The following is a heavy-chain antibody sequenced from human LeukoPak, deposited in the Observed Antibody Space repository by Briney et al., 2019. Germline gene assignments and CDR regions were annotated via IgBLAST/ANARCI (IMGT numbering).Heavy chain of an antibody. V-gene: IGHV2-5*02. D-gene: IGHD2-15*01. Sequence: SGPTVVNPTQTLTLTCTFSGFSLSTSGVGVGWIRQPPGKALEWLAVIYWDDDKRYSPSLKSRLTITKDTSKNQVVLRMTNIDPVDPATYYCAHSLARCSSDNCYTYFDYWGQGTLVTVSS. CDR3: AHSLARCSSDNCYTYFDY. CDR1: GFSLSTSGVG. J-gene: IGHJ4*02. CDR2: IYWDDDK.